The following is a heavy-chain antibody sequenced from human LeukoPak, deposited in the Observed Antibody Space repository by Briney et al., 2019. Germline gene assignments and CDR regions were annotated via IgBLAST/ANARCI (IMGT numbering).Heavy chain of an antibody. Sequence: PGGSLRLSCAASGFTVSSNYMSWVRQAPGKGLEWVSVIYSDGSTYYADSVKGRFTISRDNPKNTLYLQMNSLRAEDTAVYYCARDRNGYNLFDYWGQGTLVTVSS. V-gene: IGHV3-53*01. J-gene: IGHJ4*02. CDR3: ARDRNGYNLFDY. CDR2: IYSDGST. CDR1: GFTVSSNY. D-gene: IGHD5-24*01.